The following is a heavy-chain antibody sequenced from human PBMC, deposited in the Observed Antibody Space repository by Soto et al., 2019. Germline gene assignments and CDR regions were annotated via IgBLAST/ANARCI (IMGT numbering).Heavy chain of an antibody. D-gene: IGHD3-9*01. V-gene: IGHV3-23*01. CDR3: AKVFRKNHILTGFPMDV. J-gene: IGHJ6*02. CDR2: ISGSGGST. CDR1: GFTFSSYA. Sequence: GGSLRLSCAASGFTFSSYAMSWVRQAPGKGLEWVSAISGSGGSTYYADSVKGRFTISRDNSKNTLYLQMNSLRAEDTAVYYCAKVFRKNHILTGFPMDVWGQGTTVTVSS.